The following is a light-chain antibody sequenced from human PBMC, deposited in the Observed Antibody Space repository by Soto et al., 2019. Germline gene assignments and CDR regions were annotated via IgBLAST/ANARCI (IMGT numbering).Light chain of an antibody. CDR1: NSDVGNYNY. V-gene: IGLV2-11*01. CDR3: CSYAGSYKAV. Sequence: QSALTQPRSVSGSPGQSVTMSCTGTNSDVGNYNYVSWYQQYPGKAPKLIIYDVNMRPSGVPDRFSGSKSGNTASLTISGLQAEDEADYYCCSYAGSYKAVFGGGTKLTVL. J-gene: IGLJ3*02. CDR2: DVN.